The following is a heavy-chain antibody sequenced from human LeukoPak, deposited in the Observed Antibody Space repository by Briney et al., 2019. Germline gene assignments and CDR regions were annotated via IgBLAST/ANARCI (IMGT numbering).Heavy chain of an antibody. CDR2: IYYSGST. J-gene: IGHJ6*02. CDR1: GGSISSYY. D-gene: IGHD6-19*01. CDR3: ARDGRLAVAGYYYYYGMDV. Sequence: PSETLSLTCTVSGGSISSYYWSWIRQPPGKGLEWIGYIYYSGSTNYNPSLKSRVTISVDTSKNQFSLKLSSVTAADTAVYYCARDGRLAVAGYYYYYGMDVWGQGTTVTVSS. V-gene: IGHV4-59*01.